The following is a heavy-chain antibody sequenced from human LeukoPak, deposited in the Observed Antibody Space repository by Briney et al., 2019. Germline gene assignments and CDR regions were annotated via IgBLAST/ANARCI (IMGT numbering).Heavy chain of an antibody. CDR3: AKEGGLADYYFDY. J-gene: IGHJ4*02. V-gene: IGHV3-30*18. D-gene: IGHD3-16*01. CDR1: GFTFSSYG. CDR2: ISYDGSNK. Sequence: GGSLRLSCAASGFTFSSYGMHWVRQAPGKGLEWVAVISYDGSNKYYADSVKGRFTISRDNSKNTLYLQMNSLRAEDTAVYYCAKEGGLADYYFDYWGQGTLVTVSS.